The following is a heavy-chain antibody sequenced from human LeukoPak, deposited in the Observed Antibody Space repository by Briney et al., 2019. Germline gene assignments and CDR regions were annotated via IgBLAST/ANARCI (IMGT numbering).Heavy chain of an antibody. V-gene: IGHV4-39*01. CDR2: IYYSGST. J-gene: IGHJ4*02. D-gene: IGHD6-13*01. Sequence: SGTLSLTCTVSGGSISSSSYYWGWIRQPPGKGLEWIGSIYYSGSTYYNPSLKSRVTISVDTSKNQFSLKLSSVTAADTAVYYCARHLAAVPFDYWGQGTLVTVSS. CDR1: GGSISSSSYY. CDR3: ARHLAAVPFDY.